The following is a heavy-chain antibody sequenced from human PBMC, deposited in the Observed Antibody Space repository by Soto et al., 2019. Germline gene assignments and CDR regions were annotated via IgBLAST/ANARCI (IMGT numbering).Heavy chain of an antibody. CDR2: IYYSWST. D-gene: IGHD5-18*01. CDR1: GGSISSYY. Sequence: SETLSLTCTVSGGSISSYYWSWIRQPPGKGLEWIGNIYYSWSTYYNPSLKSRVTISVDTSKNQFSLKLSSVTAADTAVSYCACIFSGGYGYGFYYYGMDVWGQGTTVTVSS. CDR3: ACIFSGGYGYGFYYYGMDV. J-gene: IGHJ6*02. V-gene: IGHV4-59*08.